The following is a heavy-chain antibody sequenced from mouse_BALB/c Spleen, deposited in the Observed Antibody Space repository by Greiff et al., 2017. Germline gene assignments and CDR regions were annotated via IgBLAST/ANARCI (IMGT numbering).Heavy chain of an antibody. CDR2: ISTYYGNT. V-gene: IGHV1-67*01. Sequence: VMLVESGPELVRPGVSVKISCKGSGYTFTDYAMHWVKQSHAKSLEWIGVISTYYGNTNYNQKFKGKATMTVDKSSSTAYMELARLTSEDSAIYYCARSALRLLRYFDYWGQGTTLTVSS. CDR3: ARSALRLLRYFDY. CDR1: GYTFTDYA. D-gene: IGHD2-3*01. J-gene: IGHJ2*01.